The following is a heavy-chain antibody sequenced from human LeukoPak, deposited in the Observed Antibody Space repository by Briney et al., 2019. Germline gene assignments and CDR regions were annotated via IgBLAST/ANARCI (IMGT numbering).Heavy chain of an antibody. Sequence: SETLSLTCTVSGYSISRGYYWAWIRQPPGKGLEWIGTIYHTGSTYYNPSLESRVTISVDTSKNEFSLNLNSVTAADTAVYYCARAGWIITSGIDYWGQGALVTVSS. CDR2: IYHTGST. J-gene: IGHJ4*02. CDR1: GYSISRGYY. D-gene: IGHD3-10*01. CDR3: ARAGWIITSGIDY. V-gene: IGHV4-38-2*02.